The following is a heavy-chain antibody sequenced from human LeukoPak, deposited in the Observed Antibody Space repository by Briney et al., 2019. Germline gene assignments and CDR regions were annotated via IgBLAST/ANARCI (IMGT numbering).Heavy chain of an antibody. CDR3: ARKRQDWVVAPDDY. Sequence: SETLSLTCTVSGGSISSYYWGWIRQPPGKGLEWIGSIYYSESTYYNPSLKSRVTISVDTSKNQFSLKLSSVTAADTAVYYCARKRQDWVVAPDDYWGQGTLVTVSS. CDR1: GGSISSYY. V-gene: IGHV4-39*01. D-gene: IGHD3/OR15-3a*01. CDR2: IYYSEST. J-gene: IGHJ4*02.